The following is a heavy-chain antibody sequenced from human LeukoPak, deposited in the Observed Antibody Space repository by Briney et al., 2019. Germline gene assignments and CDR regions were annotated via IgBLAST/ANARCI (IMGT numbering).Heavy chain of an antibody. Sequence: ASVKVSCKASGGTFSDYPISWVRQAPGQGLEWMGRIIPILGIANYAQKFQGRVTITADKSTSTAYMELSSLRSEDTAEYYCARDLDRAMAAMVYWGQGTLVSVSS. J-gene: IGHJ4*02. V-gene: IGHV1-69*04. CDR1: GGTFSDYP. CDR3: ARDLDRAMAAMVY. D-gene: IGHD5-18*01. CDR2: IIPILGIA.